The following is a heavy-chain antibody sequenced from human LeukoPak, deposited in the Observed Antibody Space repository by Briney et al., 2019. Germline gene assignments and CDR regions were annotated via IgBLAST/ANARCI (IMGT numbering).Heavy chain of an antibody. J-gene: IGHJ3*02. Sequence: QSGGSLRLSCAASGFTFSSYAMHWVRQAPGKGLEYVSAISSNGGSTSYANSVKGRFTISRDNSKNTLYLQMGSLRAEDTALYYCAKCNLDNCREGFDIWGQGTMVTVSS. CDR3: AKCNLDNCREGFDI. D-gene: IGHD1-1*01. CDR1: GFTFSSYA. CDR2: ISSNGGST. V-gene: IGHV3-64*01.